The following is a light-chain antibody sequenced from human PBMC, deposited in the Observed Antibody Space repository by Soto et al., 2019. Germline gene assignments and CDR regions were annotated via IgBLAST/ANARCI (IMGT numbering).Light chain of an antibody. V-gene: IGLV2-14*01. J-gene: IGLJ1*01. CDR3: SSYTSTSSDV. Sequence: QSALTQPASVSGSPGQSITISCTGTRSDIGDYNYVSWYQQHPGQAPKLMIYEVSNRPSGISNRFSGSKSGNTASLTISGLQADDEADYYCSSYTSTSSDVFGTGTKVTVL. CDR1: RSDIGDYNY. CDR2: EVS.